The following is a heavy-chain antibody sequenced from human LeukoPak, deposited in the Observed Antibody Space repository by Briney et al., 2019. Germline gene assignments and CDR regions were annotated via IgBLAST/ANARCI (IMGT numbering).Heavy chain of an antibody. CDR1: GFTFSSYS. CDR2: ISSSSSYI. J-gene: IGHJ4*02. D-gene: IGHD3-22*01. CDR3: AREMDRSYYHDSSGYYPRRDY. Sequence: GGSLRLSCAASGFTFSSYSMNWVRQAPGKGLEWVSSISSSSSYIYYADSVKGRFTISRDNAKNSLYLQMNSLRAEDTAVYYCAREMDRSYYHDSSGYYPRRDYWGQGTLVTVSS. V-gene: IGHV3-21*01.